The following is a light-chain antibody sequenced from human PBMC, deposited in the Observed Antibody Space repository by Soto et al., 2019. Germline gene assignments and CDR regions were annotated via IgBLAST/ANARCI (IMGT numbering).Light chain of an antibody. Sequence: DIQMTQSPSSLSASVGERVTITCRASQGISNYLAWYQQKPGKVPKLLIYAASTLQSGVPSRFSGSGSGTDLTLTISSLEPEDVATYYCQKYNSAPRTFGQGTKLEIK. CDR2: AAS. V-gene: IGKV1-27*01. J-gene: IGKJ1*01. CDR3: QKYNSAPRT. CDR1: QGISNY.